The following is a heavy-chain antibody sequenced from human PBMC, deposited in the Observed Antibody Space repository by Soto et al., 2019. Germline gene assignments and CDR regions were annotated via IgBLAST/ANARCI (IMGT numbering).Heavy chain of an antibody. V-gene: IGHV3-23*01. CDR3: ARDWTGDTCPCLDV. D-gene: IGHD3-3*01. CDR2: FSGSGGST. Sequence: EVQLLESGGELVQPGGSLRLSCAAAGFTFSNYALTWVRQSPGKGLEWVSTFSGSGGSTYYADSVRGRFTISRDNSKNTLFLQMNSLRVEDTAIYYCARDWTGDTCPCLDVWGQGTTVSVSS. J-gene: IGHJ6*02. CDR1: GFTFSNYA.